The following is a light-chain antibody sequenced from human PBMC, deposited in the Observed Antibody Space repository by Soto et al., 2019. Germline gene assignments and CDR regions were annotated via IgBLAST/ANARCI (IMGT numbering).Light chain of an antibody. J-gene: IGKJ1*01. V-gene: IGKV1-39*01. CDR2: AAS. CDR1: QTILTY. CDR3: QQYNIFWT. Sequence: DIQRTQSPASLCPCVGDIVTITCRASQTILTYLNWYQQKPGKAPKLLIYAASSLQSGVPSRFSGGGSATDFTLTISSLQTVDFATYYCQQYNIFWTFGQGTKVDIK.